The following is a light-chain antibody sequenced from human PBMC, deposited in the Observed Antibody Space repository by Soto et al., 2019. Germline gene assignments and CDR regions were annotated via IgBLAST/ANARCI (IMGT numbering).Light chain of an antibody. CDR2: ATS. V-gene: IGKV3-15*01. J-gene: IGKJ4*01. CDR1: QSVGTN. Sequence: EIVMTQSPASLSVSPGERATLYCRASQSVGTNLAWYQQKPGQAPRVLIFATSTRATGIPARFSGSGSGTEFSLTISSLPSEEFAVYYCQRYNDWPLIFGGGTKLEIK. CDR3: QRYNDWPLI.